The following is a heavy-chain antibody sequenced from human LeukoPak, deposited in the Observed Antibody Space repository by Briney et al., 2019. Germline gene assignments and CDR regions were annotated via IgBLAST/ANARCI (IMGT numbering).Heavy chain of an antibody. J-gene: IGHJ4*02. D-gene: IGHD5-24*01. Sequence: GGSLRLSCAASGFTFSRYTMTWVRQAPGKGLEWVSSITSSSSYIYYADSVKGRFTISRDNAKNSLYLQMNSLRVEDTAVYYCARGDGPLGYWGQGTLVPVSS. V-gene: IGHV3-21*01. CDR2: ITSSSSYI. CDR1: GFTFSRYT. CDR3: ARGDGPLGY.